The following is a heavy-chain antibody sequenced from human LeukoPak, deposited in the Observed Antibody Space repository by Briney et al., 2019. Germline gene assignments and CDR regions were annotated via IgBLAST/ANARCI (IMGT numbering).Heavy chain of an antibody. V-gene: IGHV3-23*01. Sequence: GGSLRLSCAASGFTFSSYAMSWVRQAPGKGLEWVSAISGSGGSTYYADSVKGRFTISRDNSKNTLYLQMNSLRAEDTAVYYCPKEVWKNYYDSSGYYDYWGQGTLVTVSS. CDR3: PKEVWKNYYDSSGYYDY. CDR2: ISGSGGST. CDR1: GFTFSSYA. D-gene: IGHD3-22*01. J-gene: IGHJ4*02.